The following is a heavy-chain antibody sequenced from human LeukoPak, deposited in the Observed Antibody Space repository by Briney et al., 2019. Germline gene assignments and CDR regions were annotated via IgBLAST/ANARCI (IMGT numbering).Heavy chain of an antibody. V-gene: IGHV4-59*04. CDR3: ASEKNGPPADY. D-gene: IGHD2-8*01. CDR2: FYHGGNT. J-gene: IGHJ4*02. CDR1: GGSISSYY. Sequence: SETLSLTCTVSGGSISSYYWSWLRQPPGKGLEWIGSFYHGGNTYYNPSLKSRVTMSVDTSKNQFSLKLSSVTAADTAVYYCASEKNGPPADYWGQGTLVTVSS.